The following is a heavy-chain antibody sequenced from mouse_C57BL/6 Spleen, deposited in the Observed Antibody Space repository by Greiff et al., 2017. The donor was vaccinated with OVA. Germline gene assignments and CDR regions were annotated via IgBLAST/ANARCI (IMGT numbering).Heavy chain of an antibody. CDR2: IDPEDGDT. V-gene: IGHV14-1*01. CDR3: TTYYGRRFAY. Sequence: VQLQQSGAELMRPGASVKLSCTASGFNIKDYYMHWVKQRPEQGLEWIGRIDPEDGDTEYAPRFQGKATMTADTSSNTAYLQLSSLTSEDTAVYYCTTYYGRRFAYWGQGTLVTVSA. D-gene: IGHD2-1*01. CDR1: GFNIKDYY. J-gene: IGHJ3*01.